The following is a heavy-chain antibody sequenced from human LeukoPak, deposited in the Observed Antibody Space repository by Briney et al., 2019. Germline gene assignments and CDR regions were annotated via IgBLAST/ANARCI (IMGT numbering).Heavy chain of an antibody. V-gene: IGHV3-53*01. Sequence: GGSLTHSCAASGVIVSSKYMNWVRQAPGKGLEWVSIIYSDGRTFYADSMKGRFTISRDDSKNTVYLQMNSLSAEDTAVYYCASDPRPNLATYWGQGAMVTVSS. J-gene: IGHJ4*02. CDR3: ASDPRPNLATY. CDR2: IYSDGRT. CDR1: GVIVSSKY.